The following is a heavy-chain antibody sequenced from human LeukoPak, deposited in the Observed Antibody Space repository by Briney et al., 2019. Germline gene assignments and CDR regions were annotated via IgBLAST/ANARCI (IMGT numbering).Heavy chain of an antibody. CDR1: GYTFTSYY. Sequence: ASVKVSCKASGYTFTSYYMHWVRQAPGQGLEWMGIINPSGGSTSYAQKFQGRVTMTRDTSTSTVYMELSSLRSEDTAVYYCARDHSNTAMVMWFDPWGQGTLVTVSS. V-gene: IGHV1-46*01. CDR2: INPSGGST. D-gene: IGHD5-18*01. J-gene: IGHJ5*02. CDR3: ARDHSNTAMVMWFDP.